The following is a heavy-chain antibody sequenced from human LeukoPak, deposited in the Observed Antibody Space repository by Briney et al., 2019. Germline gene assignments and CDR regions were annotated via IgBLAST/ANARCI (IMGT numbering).Heavy chain of an antibody. CDR2: ISSSSSYI. Sequence: PGGSLRLSCAASGFTFSSYSMNWVRQAPGKGLEWVSSISSSSSYIYYADSVKGRFTISRDNAKNSLYLQMNSLRAEDTAVYYCARDTTRDIVVVPAAAKPWGQGTLVTVSS. CDR3: ARDTTRDIVVVPAAAKP. CDR1: GFTFSSYS. V-gene: IGHV3-21*01. J-gene: IGHJ4*02. D-gene: IGHD2-2*01.